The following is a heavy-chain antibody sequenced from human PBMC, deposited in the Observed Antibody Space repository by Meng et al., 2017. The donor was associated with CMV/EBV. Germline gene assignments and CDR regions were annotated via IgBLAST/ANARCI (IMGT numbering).Heavy chain of an antibody. D-gene: IGHD2-2*01. J-gene: IGHJ2*01. CDR1: GFTFSSYS. Sequence: GESLKISCAASGFTFSSYSMNWVRQAPGKGLEWVSYISSSSSTIYYADSVKGRFTISRDNAKNSLYLQMNSLRAEDTAVYYCARAVGETVVPAAASYFDLWGRGTLVTSPQ. CDR3: ARAVGETVVPAAASYFDL. CDR2: ISSSSSTI. V-gene: IGHV3-48*04.